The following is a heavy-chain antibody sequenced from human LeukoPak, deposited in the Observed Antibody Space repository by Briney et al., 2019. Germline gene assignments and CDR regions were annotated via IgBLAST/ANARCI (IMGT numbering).Heavy chain of an antibody. D-gene: IGHD3-3*01. V-gene: IGHV3-7*01. CDR1: GFTFTNYW. J-gene: IGHJ4*02. Sequence: LSGGSLRLSCAASGFTFTNYWMSWVRQAPGKGLELVANIKQDRSEKYYVDSVKGRFTISRDNAKNSLYLQMNSLRAEDTAVYYCAKEGLEWLVRSSLDYWGQGTLVTVSS. CDR2: IKQDRSEK. CDR3: AKEGLEWLVRSSLDY.